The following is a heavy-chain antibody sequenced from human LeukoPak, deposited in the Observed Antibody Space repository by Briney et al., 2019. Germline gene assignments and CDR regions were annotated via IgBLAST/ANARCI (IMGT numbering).Heavy chain of an antibody. D-gene: IGHD6-19*01. J-gene: IGHJ4*02. CDR2: ISSSGSTI. Sequence: GGSLRLSCAASGFTFSSYEMNWVRQAPGKGLEWVSYISSSGSTIYYADSVKGRFTISRDNAKNSLYLQMNSLRAEDTAVYYCAASRGSGWYYFDYWGQGTLVTVSS. CDR3: AASRGSGWYYFDY. CDR1: GFTFSSYE. V-gene: IGHV3-48*03.